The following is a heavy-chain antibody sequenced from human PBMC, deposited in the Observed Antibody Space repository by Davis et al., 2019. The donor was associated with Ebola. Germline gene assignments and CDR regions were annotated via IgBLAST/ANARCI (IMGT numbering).Heavy chain of an antibody. V-gene: IGHV1-8*01. CDR2: MNPNSGNT. D-gene: IGHD2-2*01. CDR3: ARGGGAVVVPAARLYYYGMDV. Sequence: ASVKVSCKASGYTFTSYDINWVRQATGQGLEWMGWMNPNSGNTGYAQKVQGRVTMTRNTSISTAYMELSSLRSEDTAVYYCARGGGAVVVPAARLYYYGMDVWGQGTTVTVSS. J-gene: IGHJ6*02. CDR1: GYTFTSYD.